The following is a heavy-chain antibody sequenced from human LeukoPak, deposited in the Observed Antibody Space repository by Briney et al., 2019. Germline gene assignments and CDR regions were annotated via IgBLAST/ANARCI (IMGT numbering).Heavy chain of an antibody. Sequence: PGGSLRLSCAASGFTFSSYTVNWVRQAPGKGLEWVSAISGSGDNTYYADSAKGRFTISRDNSKNTLYLQMDSLRAEDTAVYHCAKDPSYWGQGTLVTVSS. CDR3: AKDPSY. J-gene: IGHJ4*02. V-gene: IGHV3-23*01. CDR1: GFTFSSYT. CDR2: ISGSGDNT.